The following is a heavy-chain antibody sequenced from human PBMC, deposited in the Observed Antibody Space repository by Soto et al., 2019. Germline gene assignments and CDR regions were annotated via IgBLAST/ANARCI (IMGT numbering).Heavy chain of an antibody. CDR3: ARDSPHYYDSSGPFDI. D-gene: IGHD3-22*01. CDR2: IIPIFGTA. V-gene: IGHV1-69*13. CDR1: GGTFSSYA. Sequence: SVKVSCKASGGTFSSYAISWVRQAPGQGLEWMGGIIPIFGTANYAQKFQGRVTITADESTSTAYMELSSLRSEDTAVYYCARDSPHYYDSSGPFDIWGQGTMVTVSS. J-gene: IGHJ3*02.